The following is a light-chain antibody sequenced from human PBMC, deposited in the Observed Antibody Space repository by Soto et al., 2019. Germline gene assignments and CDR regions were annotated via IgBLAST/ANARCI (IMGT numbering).Light chain of an antibody. CDR1: SSDVGGFNY. V-gene: IGLV2-14*01. CDR2: EVR. Sequence: QSVLTQPASVSGSPGQSITISCTGTSSDVGGFNYVSWYQQHPGKTPKLLIYEVRLRPTGVSDRFSGSKSSNTASLTISGLQAEDEADYYCSSYTSSSSGGFGIGTKVTVL. CDR3: SSYTSSSSGG. J-gene: IGLJ1*01.